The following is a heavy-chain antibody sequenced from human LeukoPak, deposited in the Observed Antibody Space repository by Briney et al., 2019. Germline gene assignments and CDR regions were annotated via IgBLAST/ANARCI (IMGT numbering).Heavy chain of an antibody. D-gene: IGHD4-17*01. Sequence: AGSLRLSCAASGFTFSNYNMNWVRQAPGKGLERVSSITSTSSYIYYADSVKGRFTISRDNAQNSLYLQLNSLRAEDTAVYYCARTTVTSLYQYYYMGVWGKGTTVTVSS. CDR1: GFTFSNYN. CDR2: ITSTSSYI. CDR3: ARTTVTSLYQYYYMGV. V-gene: IGHV3-21*01. J-gene: IGHJ6*03.